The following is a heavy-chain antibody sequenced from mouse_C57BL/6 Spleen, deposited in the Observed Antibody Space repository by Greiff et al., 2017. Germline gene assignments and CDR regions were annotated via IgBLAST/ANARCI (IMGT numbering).Heavy chain of an antibody. Sequence: VQLQQSGAELVKPGASVKLSCKASGYTFTSYWMHWVKQRPGQGLEWIGMIHPNSGSTNYNEKFKSKATLTVDKSSSTAYMQLSSLTSEHSAVYYCARLDGYYSYYYAMDYWGQGTSVTVSS. CDR3: ARLDGYYSYYYAMDY. CDR2: IHPNSGST. D-gene: IGHD2-3*01. V-gene: IGHV1-64*01. CDR1: GYTFTSYW. J-gene: IGHJ4*01.